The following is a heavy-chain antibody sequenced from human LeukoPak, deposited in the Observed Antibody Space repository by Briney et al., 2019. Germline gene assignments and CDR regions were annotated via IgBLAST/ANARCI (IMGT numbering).Heavy chain of an antibody. D-gene: IGHD3-3*01. CDR1: GYTFTSYG. CDR3: ARDLYEADYDFWSGYYNWWFDP. Sequence: ASVTVSCKASGYTFTSYGISWVRQAPGQGLEWMGWISAYNGNTNYAQKLQGRVTMTTDTSTSTAYMELRSLRSDDTAVYYCARDLYEADYDFWSGYYNWWFDPWGQGTLVTVSS. J-gene: IGHJ5*02. CDR2: ISAYNGNT. V-gene: IGHV1-18*01.